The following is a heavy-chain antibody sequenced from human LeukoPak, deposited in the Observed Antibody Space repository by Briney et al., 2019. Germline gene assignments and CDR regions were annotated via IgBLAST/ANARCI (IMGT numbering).Heavy chain of an antibody. CDR2: ISYDRSDK. J-gene: IGHJ4*02. V-gene: IGHV3-30*18. CDR1: GFTFRSYG. D-gene: IGHD1-26*01. Sequence: PGGSLRLSCAASGFTFRSYGMHWVRQTPGQGLEWVAFISYDRSDKYYADSVKGRFTISRDNSKNTLYLQMNSLRAEDTAVYYCAKGGRQGDSSSYYLFFDSWGQGTLVTVSS. CDR3: AKGGRQGDSSSYYLFFDS.